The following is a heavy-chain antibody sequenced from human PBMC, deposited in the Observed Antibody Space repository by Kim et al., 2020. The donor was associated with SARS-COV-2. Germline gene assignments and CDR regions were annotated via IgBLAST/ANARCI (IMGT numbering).Heavy chain of an antibody. Sequence: GGSLRLSCAASGFIFTDYSMNWVRQAPGRGLEWISSISDWSAYINYAGSVRGRFTISRDNAKNSLYLQLNDLREVDTAVYYCARDLVPAAVAGLDVWGQGTTVTVSS. V-gene: IGHV3-21*01. J-gene: IGHJ6*02. D-gene: IGHD2-2*01. CDR2: ISDWSAYI. CDR1: GFIFTDYS. CDR3: ARDLVPAAVAGLDV.